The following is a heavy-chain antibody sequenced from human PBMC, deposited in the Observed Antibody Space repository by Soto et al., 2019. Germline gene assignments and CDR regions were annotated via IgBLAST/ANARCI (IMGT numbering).Heavy chain of an antibody. CDR3: ARGGGTILAPLP. V-gene: IGHV1-2*02. D-gene: IGHD3-3*01. CDR1: GYTFTGYF. Sequence: GASVEVSCKASGYTFTGYFMHWVRQAPGQGLEWMGWINTNSGATKYAHKFQGRVTMTRDTSISTAYMELSGLTSDDTAVYFCARGGGTILAPLPWGQGTLVTVSS. CDR2: INTNSGAT. J-gene: IGHJ5*02.